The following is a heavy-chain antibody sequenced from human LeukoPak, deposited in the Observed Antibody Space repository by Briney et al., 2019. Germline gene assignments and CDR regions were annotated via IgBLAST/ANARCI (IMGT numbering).Heavy chain of an antibody. Sequence: GGSLRLSCAASGFSFDDYAMHWVRQAPGKGVEWVSGISWNSGSIGYADSVKGRFTISRDNAKNSLYLQMNSLRAEDTALYYCAREGATRAFDIWGQGTMVTVSS. J-gene: IGHJ3*02. V-gene: IGHV3-9*01. CDR1: GFSFDDYA. CDR2: ISWNSGSI. D-gene: IGHD1-26*01. CDR3: AREGATRAFDI.